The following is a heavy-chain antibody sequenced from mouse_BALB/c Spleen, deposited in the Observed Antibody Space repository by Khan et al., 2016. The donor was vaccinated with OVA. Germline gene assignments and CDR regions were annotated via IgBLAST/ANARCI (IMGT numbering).Heavy chain of an antibody. CDR2: INPTSGYT. CDR1: GYTFTSYW. CDR3: ARDRIDY. J-gene: IGHJ2*01. V-gene: IGHV1-7*01. Sequence: HVQLQQSGAELAKPGASVKMSCKASGYTFTSYWMHWIKQRPGQGLEWIGYINPTSGYTDYNQKFKDKATLTADKSSITAYMQLNSLTSADSAVYYCARDRIDYWGQGTTLTVSS.